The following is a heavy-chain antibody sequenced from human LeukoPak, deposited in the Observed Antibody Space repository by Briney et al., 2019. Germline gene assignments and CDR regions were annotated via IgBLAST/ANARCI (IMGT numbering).Heavy chain of an antibody. J-gene: IGHJ2*01. Sequence: GGSLRLSCAASGFTFSSYSMNWVRQAPGKGLEWVSSISSSSSYIYYADSVKGRFTISRDNAKNSLYLQMNSLRAEDTAVYYCARVEDYGDYVSVLGWYFDLWGRGTLVTVSS. D-gene: IGHD4-17*01. V-gene: IGHV3-21*01. CDR3: ARVEDYGDYVSVLGWYFDL. CDR1: GFTFSSYS. CDR2: ISSSSSYI.